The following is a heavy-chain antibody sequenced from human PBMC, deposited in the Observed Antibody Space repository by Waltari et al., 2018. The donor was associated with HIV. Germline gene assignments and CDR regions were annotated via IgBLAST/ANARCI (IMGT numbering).Heavy chain of an antibody. J-gene: IGHJ6*02. D-gene: IGHD3-16*02. CDR1: GGPVENSAAL. CDR3: ARQLRIIQTSSYRMDV. Sequence: HLQLQESGPSLLKPSETLPLSGSVPGGPVENSAALWGWFRQPPGTGLEWIVSISSGGNIYHNQTLKSRISISLDTSRNHISLKMTSATASDSAVYYCARQLRIIQTSSYRMDVWGPGTLVTV. CDR2: ISSGGNI. V-gene: IGHV4-39*02.